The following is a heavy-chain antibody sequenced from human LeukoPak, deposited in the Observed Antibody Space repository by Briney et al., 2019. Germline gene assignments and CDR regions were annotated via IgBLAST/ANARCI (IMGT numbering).Heavy chain of an antibody. CDR1: GYTFTDYY. Sequence: ASVKVSCKASGYTFTDYYVHWVRLAPGQGLEWMGWINPNSGATSYAQIFQGRVTMTRDTSINTAYMELSRLRSDDTAVYYCARDAIQLWGGFDYWGQGTLVTVSS. V-gene: IGHV1-2*02. CDR2: INPNSGAT. CDR3: ARDAIQLWGGFDY. J-gene: IGHJ4*02. D-gene: IGHD5-18*01.